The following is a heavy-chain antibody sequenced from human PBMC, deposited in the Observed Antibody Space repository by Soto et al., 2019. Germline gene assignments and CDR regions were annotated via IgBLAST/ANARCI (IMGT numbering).Heavy chain of an antibody. CDR2: IYYSGST. CDR3: ARQPYRSVAAMV. D-gene: IGHD6-6*01. V-gene: IGHV4-39*01. Sequence: SETLSLTCTVSGGSISRSSYYWGWIRQPPGKGLEWIGSIYYSGSTYYNPSLKSRVTISVDTSNNQFSLKLSSVTAADTAVYYCARQPYRSVAAMVWGQGTQVT. CDR1: GGSISRSSYY. J-gene: IGHJ4*02.